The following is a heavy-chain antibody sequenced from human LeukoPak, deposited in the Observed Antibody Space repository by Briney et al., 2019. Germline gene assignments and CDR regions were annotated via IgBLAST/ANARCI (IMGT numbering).Heavy chain of an antibody. J-gene: IGHJ6*02. CDR1: GYTFTSYG. V-gene: IGHV1-18*01. CDR3: ARGGYYDFWRRRDIYYYGMVV. D-gene: IGHD3-3*01. CDR2: ISAYNGST. Sequence: ASVKVSCKASGYTFTSYGISWVRQAPGQGLEWMGWISAYNGSTNYAQKLQGRVTMTTDTSTSTAYMELRSLRSDDTAVYYCARGGYYDFWRRRDIYYYGMVVWGQGTTVTVSS.